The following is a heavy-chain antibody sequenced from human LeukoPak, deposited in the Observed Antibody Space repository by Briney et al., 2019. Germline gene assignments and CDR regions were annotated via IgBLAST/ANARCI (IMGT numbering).Heavy chain of an antibody. CDR3: ARLWFGESDF. Sequence: SETLSLTCTVSGGSISSSSYYWGWIRQPPGKGLEWIGSIYYSGSTYYNPSLKSRVTISVGTSKNQFSLKLSSVTAAETAVYYCARLWFGESDFWGQGTLVTVSS. J-gene: IGHJ4*02. D-gene: IGHD3-10*01. CDR2: IYYSGST. CDR1: GGSISSSSYY. V-gene: IGHV4-39*07.